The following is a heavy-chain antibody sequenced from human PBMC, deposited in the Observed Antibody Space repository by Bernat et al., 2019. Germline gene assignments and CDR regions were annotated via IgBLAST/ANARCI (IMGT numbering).Heavy chain of an antibody. CDR3: ARSPYDSSGYQSTFDY. CDR2: IYYSGST. J-gene: IGHJ4*02. Sequence: QLQLQESCPGLVKPSETLSLTCTVSGGSISSSSYYWGWIRQPPGKGLEWIGSIYYSGSTYYNPSLKSRVTISVDTSKNQFSLKLSSVTAADTAVYYCARSPYDSSGYQSTFDYWGQGTLVTVSS. V-gene: IGHV4-39*01. D-gene: IGHD3-22*01. CDR1: GGSISSSSYY.